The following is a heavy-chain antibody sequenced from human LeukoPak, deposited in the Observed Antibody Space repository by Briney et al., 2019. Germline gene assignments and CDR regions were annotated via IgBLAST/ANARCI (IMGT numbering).Heavy chain of an antibody. CDR1: GGSISSDGYY. CDR2: IYYSGST. CDR3: GRAKSWELILDY. Sequence: SETLSLTCSVSGGSISSDGYYWSWIRHHPGKGLEWIGYIYYSGSTYYNPSLKSRVTISVDTSKNQFSLKLSSVTAADTAVYFCGRAKSWELILDYWGQGTLVTVSS. D-gene: IGHD1-26*01. J-gene: IGHJ4*02. V-gene: IGHV4-31*03.